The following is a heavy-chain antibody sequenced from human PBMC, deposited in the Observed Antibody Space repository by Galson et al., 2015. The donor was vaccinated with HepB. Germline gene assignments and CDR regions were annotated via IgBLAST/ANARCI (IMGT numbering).Heavy chain of an antibody. CDR1: GFTFSSYS. CDR3: ARASVGLLWFGELVDGMDV. D-gene: IGHD3-10*01. J-gene: IGHJ6*02. Sequence: SLRLSCAASGFTFSSYSMNWVRQAPGKGLEWVSSISSSSSYIYYADSVKGRFTISRDNAKNSLYLQMNSLRAEDTAVYYCARASVGLLWFGELVDGMDVWGQGTTVTVSS. CDR2: ISSSSSYI. V-gene: IGHV3-21*01.